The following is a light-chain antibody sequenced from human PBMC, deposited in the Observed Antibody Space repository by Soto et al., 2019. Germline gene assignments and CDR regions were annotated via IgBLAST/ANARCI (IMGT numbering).Light chain of an antibody. CDR3: QQFGSSPPRLT. J-gene: IGKJ4*01. CDR2: AAS. CDR1: QSLSSSF. V-gene: IGKV3-20*01. Sequence: EIVLTQSPGTLSLSPGERATLSCRASQSLSSSFLAWYQQKPGQAPRLLIYAASSRANGIPDRFSGGGSGANFTLNISRLEPEDFAVYYCQQFGSSPPRLTFGGGTKVEIK.